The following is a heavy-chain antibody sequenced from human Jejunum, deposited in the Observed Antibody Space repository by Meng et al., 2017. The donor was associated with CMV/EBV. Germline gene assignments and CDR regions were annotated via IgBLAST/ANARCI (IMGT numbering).Heavy chain of an antibody. CDR3: AKYYMSGSYYNFDS. D-gene: IGHD3-10*01. V-gene: IGHV3-23*01. Sequence: SGFTFSNYAMTWVRQAPGKGLEWVSSISGSGGTTFYVDSVRGRFTMSRDNSKNTLYLQINSLRAEDTAIYYCAKYYMSGSYYNFDSWGQGTLVTVSS. J-gene: IGHJ4*02. CDR2: ISGSGGTT. CDR1: GFTFSNYA.